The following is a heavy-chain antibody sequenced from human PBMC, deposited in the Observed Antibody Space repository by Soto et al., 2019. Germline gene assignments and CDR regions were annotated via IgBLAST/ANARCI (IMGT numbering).Heavy chain of an antibody. D-gene: IGHD4-17*01. J-gene: IGHJ4*02. Sequence: PGESLKISCKGSGYSFTSYWIGWVRQMPGKGLEWMGIIYPGDSDTRYSPSFQGQVTISADKSISTAYLQWSSLKASDTAMYYCARARTTVTPLYYFDYWGQGTLVTVSS. CDR1: GYSFTSYW. CDR3: ARARTTVTPLYYFDY. V-gene: IGHV5-51*01. CDR2: IYPGDSDT.